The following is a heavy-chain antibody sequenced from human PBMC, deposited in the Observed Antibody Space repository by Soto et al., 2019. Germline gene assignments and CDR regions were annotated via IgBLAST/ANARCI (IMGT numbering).Heavy chain of an antibody. J-gene: IGHJ4*02. CDR3: ASDVGYSGYDASRFDY. V-gene: IGHV3-30*03. CDR2: ISYDGSNK. Sequence: QVQLVESGGGVVQPGRSLRLSCAASGFTFSSYGMHWVRQAPGKGLEWVAVISYDGSNKYYAESVKGRFTISRDNSKNTLYLQMNSLRAEDTAVYYCASDVGYSGYDASRFDYWGQGTLVTVSS. D-gene: IGHD5-12*01. CDR1: GFTFSSYG.